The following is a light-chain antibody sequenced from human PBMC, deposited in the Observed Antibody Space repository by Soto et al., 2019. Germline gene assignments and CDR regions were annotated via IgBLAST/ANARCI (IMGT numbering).Light chain of an antibody. CDR2: GAS. J-gene: IGKJ4*01. Sequence: EIVLTQSPGTLSLSPGARATLSCRASQSVDRNYLAWYQHKPGQAPRLLIYGASTRATGIPDRFSGSGSGTDFTLTISRLEPEDFAVYYCQQYNRWPLTFGGGTKVEIK. CDR3: QQYNRWPLT. CDR1: QSVDRNY. V-gene: IGKV3-20*01.